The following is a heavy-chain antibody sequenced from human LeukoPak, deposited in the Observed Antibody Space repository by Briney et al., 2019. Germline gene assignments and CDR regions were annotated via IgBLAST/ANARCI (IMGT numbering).Heavy chain of an antibody. D-gene: IGHD3-3*01. Sequence: PSETLSLTCTVSGDSSSYHKWNWIRQPPGKGLEWIGYIYYDGSTNYNPSLKSRVTMSVDTSKNQFSLKLTSVTAADTAVYYCAREWSAFDFWGQGTMVTVSS. CDR1: GDSSSYHK. J-gene: IGHJ3*01. CDR3: AREWSAFDF. CDR2: IYYDGST. V-gene: IGHV4-59*11.